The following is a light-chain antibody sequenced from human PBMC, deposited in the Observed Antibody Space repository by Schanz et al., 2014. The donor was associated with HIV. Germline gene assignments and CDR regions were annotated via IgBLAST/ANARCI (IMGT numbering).Light chain of an antibody. CDR1: QSITNY. CDR2: GAS. J-gene: IGKJ3*01. CDR3: QQTYSTRLFT. Sequence: DIQMTQSPSSLSASVGDRVTITCRTSQSITNYLNWYQQKPGKAPKLLIFGASSLESAVPSRFSGSGSGTDFTLTISSLQPEDFATYYCQQTYSTRLFTFGPGTIVDFK. V-gene: IGKV1-39*01.